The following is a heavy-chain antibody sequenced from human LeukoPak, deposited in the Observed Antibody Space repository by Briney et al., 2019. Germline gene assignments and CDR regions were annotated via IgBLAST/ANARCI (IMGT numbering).Heavy chain of an antibody. CDR1: GFTFGIHA. J-gene: IGHJ3*01. D-gene: IGHD3-10*01. CDR3: AKDSYASGRPLHTFDV. CDR2: NSGDGAST. V-gene: IGHV3-23*01. Sequence: GRSLRLSCAASGFTFGIHAMTWVRQAPGKGLEWVSDNSGDGASTHYAESVKGQFTISRDNSQNTLFLQMNSLRVEDTAIYYCAKDSYASGRPLHTFDVWGQGTMVTVSS.